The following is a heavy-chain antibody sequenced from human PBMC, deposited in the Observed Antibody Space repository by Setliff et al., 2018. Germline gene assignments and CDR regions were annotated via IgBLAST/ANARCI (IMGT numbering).Heavy chain of an antibody. CDR1: GGTFSDYY. D-gene: IGHD6-6*01. CDR2: INHRGST. J-gene: IGHJ4*02. V-gene: IGHV4-34*01. CDR3: ARGRNIAARLLDA. Sequence: LSLTCAAYGGTFSDYYWTWIRQSPGKGLEWVGEINHRGSTNYNPSLKSRVTISVDTSKDQFSLKVISMTAADTAVYYCARGRNIAARLLDAWGQGTLVTVSS.